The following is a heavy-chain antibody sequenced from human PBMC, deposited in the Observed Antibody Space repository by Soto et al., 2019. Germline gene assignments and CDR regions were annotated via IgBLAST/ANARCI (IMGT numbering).Heavy chain of an antibody. CDR2: IYYSGNT. V-gene: IGHV4-61*08. CDR1: GGSVSSGDYY. D-gene: IGHD5-18*01. J-gene: IGHJ5*02. CDR3: AQIPVDTSMIYWLDP. Sequence: QVQLQESGPGLVKPSETLSLTCTVSGGSVSSGDYYWSWIRQPPGKGLEWIGYIYYSGNTNYNPSLKSRVIISVDTSKNLFSLKLTSVTAADTAVYYCAQIPVDTSMIYWLDPWGQGTLVTVSS.